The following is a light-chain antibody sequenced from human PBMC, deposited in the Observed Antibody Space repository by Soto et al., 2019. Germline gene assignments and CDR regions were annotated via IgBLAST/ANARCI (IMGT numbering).Light chain of an antibody. Sequence: EIVLTQSQGTLSLSPGERATLSCRASQSVTSTFLAWYQQKPGQAPRLLIYGVSSRATGIPDRFSGSRSGTDFTLTISRLEPEDFAVYFYHHYCSSPPGCTFRQGPKLEIK. CDR2: GVS. V-gene: IGKV3-20*01. CDR3: HHYCSSPPGCT. CDR1: QSVTSTF. J-gene: IGKJ2*02.